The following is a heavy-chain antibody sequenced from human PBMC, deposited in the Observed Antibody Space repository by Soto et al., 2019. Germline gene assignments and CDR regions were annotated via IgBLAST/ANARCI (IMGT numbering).Heavy chain of an antibody. CDR3: AKTISRVGATHFEY. J-gene: IGHJ4*01. CDR1: GFTFSRYS. CDR2: ISYDGSDK. V-gene: IGHV3-30*18. D-gene: IGHD1-26*01. Sequence: PGGPLRLSCAASGFTFSRYSMDWVRQAPGKGLEWVAVISYDGSDKYYADSVKGRFTISRDNSESTLYLQMDSLKTEDAAVYNCAKTISRVGATHFEYWGHGARVTVSS.